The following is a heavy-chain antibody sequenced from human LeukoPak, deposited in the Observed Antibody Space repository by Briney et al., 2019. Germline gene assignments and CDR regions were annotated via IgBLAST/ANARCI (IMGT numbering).Heavy chain of an antibody. CDR3: VREWGALTGILDAFDL. V-gene: IGHV3-20*04. CDR1: GFPFKIYG. Sequence: PGGSLRLSCEGSGFPFKIYGMAWVRQAPGKGLQWVAGIDWDGGSAASADAVKGRFTISRDNVQNSLFLQVNTLRVEDTALYYCVREWGALTGILDAFDLWGQGTMVIVSS. D-gene: IGHD2-21*02. J-gene: IGHJ3*01. CDR2: IDWDGGSA.